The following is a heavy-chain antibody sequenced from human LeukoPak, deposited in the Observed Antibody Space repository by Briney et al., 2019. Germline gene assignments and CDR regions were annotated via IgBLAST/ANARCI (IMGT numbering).Heavy chain of an antibody. CDR2: IKQDGSEK. V-gene: IGHV3-7*01. Sequence: GGSLRLSCAASGFTVSSNYMSWVRQAPGKGLEWVANIKQDGSEKYYVDSVKGRFTISRDNAKNSLYLQMNSLRAEDTAVYYCARGGRWFQTYYFDYWGQGTLVTVSS. CDR1: GFTVSSNY. D-gene: IGHD2-15*01. CDR3: ARGGRWFQTYYFDY. J-gene: IGHJ4*02.